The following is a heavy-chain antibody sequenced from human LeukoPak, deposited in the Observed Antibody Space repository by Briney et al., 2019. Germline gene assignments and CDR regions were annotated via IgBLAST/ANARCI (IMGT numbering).Heavy chain of an antibody. CDR1: GGSISSYY. CDR2: FYTSGST. CDR3: ARDSLGGDYWYFDL. J-gene: IGHJ2*01. V-gene: IGHV4-4*07. D-gene: IGHD4-17*01. Sequence: SETLSLTCTVSGGSISSYYWSWIRQPAGKGLEWIGRFYTSGSTNYNPSLKSRVTMSVDTSKTQFSLKLSSVTAADTAVYYCARDSLGGDYWYFDLWGRGTLVTVSS.